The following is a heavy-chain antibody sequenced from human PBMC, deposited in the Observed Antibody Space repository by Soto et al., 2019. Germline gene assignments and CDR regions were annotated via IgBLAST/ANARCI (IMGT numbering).Heavy chain of an antibody. Sequence: EVQLVESGGGLVQPGGSMRLSCAASGISLRAYWMHWVRQVPGKGLEWIARINEDGRSTSYMDSVKGRFTISRDNARDTLYLQMNSLRLEDTAVYYCARGWVERLPRQPPSDYWGQGTLVTVSS. V-gene: IGHV3-74*01. J-gene: IGHJ4*02. CDR1: GISLRAYW. CDR2: INEDGRST. CDR3: ARGWVERLPRQPPSDY. D-gene: IGHD3-3*01.